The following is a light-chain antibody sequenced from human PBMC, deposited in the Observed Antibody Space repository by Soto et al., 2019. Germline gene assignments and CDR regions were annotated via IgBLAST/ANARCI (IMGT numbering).Light chain of an antibody. Sequence: PSPLSASVGDTVTITCRASQSISSHLNWYQQKPGKAPNLLMYTASNLQSGVPSRFSGSGSGTDFTLTISSLQPEDFATYYCQQSYSTPITFGQGTRLEIK. J-gene: IGKJ5*01. V-gene: IGKV1-39*01. CDR2: TAS. CDR3: QQSYSTPIT. CDR1: QSISSH.